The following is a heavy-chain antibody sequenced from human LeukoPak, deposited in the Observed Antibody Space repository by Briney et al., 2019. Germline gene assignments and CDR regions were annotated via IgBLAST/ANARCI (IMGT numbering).Heavy chain of an antibody. Sequence: GASVKVSCKASGYTFTSYDISWVRQAPGQGLEWMGWISAYNGNTNYAQKLQGRVTMTTDTSTSTAYMELRSLRSDDTAVYYCARGPYCSGGSCYSVDYWGQGTLVTVSS. CDR1: GYTFTSYD. V-gene: IGHV1-18*01. CDR3: ARGPYCSGGSCYSVDY. CDR2: ISAYNGNT. D-gene: IGHD2-15*01. J-gene: IGHJ4*02.